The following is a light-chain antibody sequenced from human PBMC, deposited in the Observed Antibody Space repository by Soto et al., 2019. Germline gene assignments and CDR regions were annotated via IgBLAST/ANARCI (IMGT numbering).Light chain of an antibody. CDR2: KAS. CDR3: QQLGT. CDR1: QSISSW. V-gene: IGKV1-5*03. Sequence: EIHMSQSNSTLSASVGDRVTITCRASQSISSWFAWYQQKPGKAPKLLIYKASSLESGVPSRFSGSGSGTEFTLTISSLQPDDFATYYCQQLGTFGQVTNV. J-gene: IGKJ1*01.